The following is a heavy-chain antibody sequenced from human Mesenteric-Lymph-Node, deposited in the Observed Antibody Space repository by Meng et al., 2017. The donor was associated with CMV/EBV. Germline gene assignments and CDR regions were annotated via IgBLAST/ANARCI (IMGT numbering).Heavy chain of an antibody. Sequence: GESLKISCVASGFTFSNYGVSWVRQTPGKGLEWVSAISGSGGSTYYADSVKGRFTISRDNSKNTLYLQMNSLRAEDTAVYYCAKDLLTDIVVVPAARNYYYYYGMDVWGQGTTVTVSS. CDR3: AKDLLTDIVVVPAARNYYYYYGMDV. CDR1: GFTFSNYG. D-gene: IGHD2-2*01. J-gene: IGHJ6*02. V-gene: IGHV3-23*01. CDR2: ISGSGGST.